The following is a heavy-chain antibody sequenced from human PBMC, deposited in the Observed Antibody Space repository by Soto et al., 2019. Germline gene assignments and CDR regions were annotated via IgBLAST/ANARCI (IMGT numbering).Heavy chain of an antibody. J-gene: IGHJ4*02. D-gene: IGHD2-15*01. V-gene: IGHV3-74*01. CDR1: GFTFSSYW. Sequence: PGGSLRLSCAASGFTFSSYWMHWVRQAPGKGLVWVSLINSDGSSTSYADSVKGRFTISRNNAKNTLYLQMNSLRAEDTAVYYCAREACSGGNCFYFGPDYWGQGTLVTVSS. CDR2: INSDGSST. CDR3: AREACSGGNCFYFGPDY.